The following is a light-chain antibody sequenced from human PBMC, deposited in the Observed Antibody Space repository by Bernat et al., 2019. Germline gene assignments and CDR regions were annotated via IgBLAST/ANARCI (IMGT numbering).Light chain of an antibody. Sequence: QSVLTQPPSVSGAPGQRVTISCTGSSSNIGAGYDVHWYQQLPGTAPKLLIFGNSNRPSGVPDRFSGSNSGTSASLAITGLQAEDEADYYCQSYDSSLSGSNYVFGTGTKVTVL. J-gene: IGLJ1*01. CDR1: SSNIGAGYD. V-gene: IGLV1-40*01. CDR2: GNS. CDR3: QSYDSSLSGSNYV.